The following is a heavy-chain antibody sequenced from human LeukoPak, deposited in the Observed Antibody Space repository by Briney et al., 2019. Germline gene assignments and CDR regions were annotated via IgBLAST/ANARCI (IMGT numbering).Heavy chain of an antibody. Sequence: SETLSLTCAVSGGSISSSSYYWGWIRQPPGKGLEWIGRISSSGSTNYNPSLKSRVTISVDTSKNQFSLKLSSVTAADTAVYYCARRSSGSWDYWGQGTLVTVSS. J-gene: IGHJ4*02. CDR2: ISSSGST. CDR1: GGSISSSSYY. D-gene: IGHD1-26*01. CDR3: ARRSSGSWDY. V-gene: IGHV4-39*01.